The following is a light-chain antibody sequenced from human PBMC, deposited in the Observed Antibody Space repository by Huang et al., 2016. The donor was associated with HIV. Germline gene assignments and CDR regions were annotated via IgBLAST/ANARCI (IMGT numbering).Light chain of an antibody. V-gene: IGKV3-11*01. Sequence: EIVLTQSPATLSLSPGERATLSCRASQSVSSYLAWYRQKPGQAPRLLIYDASKRATGSPARFSGSGSGTDFTLTISSLEPEDFAVYYCQQRNNWPPIFTFGPGTKVDIK. CDR1: QSVSSY. CDR3: QQRNNWPPIFT. J-gene: IGKJ3*01. CDR2: DAS.